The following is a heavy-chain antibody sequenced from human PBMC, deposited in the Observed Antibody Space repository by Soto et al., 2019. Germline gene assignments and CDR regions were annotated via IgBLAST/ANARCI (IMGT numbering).Heavy chain of an antibody. Sequence: ASGKVSCKASGYTFTSYGISWVRQAPGQGLEWMGWISAYNGNTNYAQKLQGRVTMTTDTSTSTAYMELRSLRYDDTAVYYCAGEGSSGWYWFDPWGQGTLVTVSS. D-gene: IGHD6-19*01. V-gene: IGHV1-18*01. J-gene: IGHJ5*02. CDR2: ISAYNGNT. CDR3: AGEGSSGWYWFDP. CDR1: GYTFTSYG.